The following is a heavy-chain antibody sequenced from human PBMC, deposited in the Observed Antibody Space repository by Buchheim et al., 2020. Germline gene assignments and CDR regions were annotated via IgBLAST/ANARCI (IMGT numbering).Heavy chain of an antibody. Sequence: EVQLEESGGDLVKPGGSLRLSCAASGFTFSNAWMTWVRQAPGKGLEWVGRIKSQSNSGTTDYAAPVKGRFTISRDDSKDTLYLQMNSLNTEDTAIYYCIRNRLAGTGEDSWGQGTL. CDR2: IKSQSNSGTT. D-gene: IGHD1-1*01. J-gene: IGHJ4*02. CDR3: IRNRLAGTGEDS. CDR1: GFTFSNAW. V-gene: IGHV3-15*01.